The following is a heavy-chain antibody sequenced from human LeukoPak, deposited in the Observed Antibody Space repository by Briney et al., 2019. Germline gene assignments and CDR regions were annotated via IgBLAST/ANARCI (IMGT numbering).Heavy chain of an antibody. Sequence: GGSLRLSCAASEFTFSSYGMHWVRQAPGKGLEGVALISYDGTNKYYADSVKGRFTISRDNSKNTLDLKMNSLRDEDTAVYYCAKDIVVVVAAGYMDVWGKGTTVTVSS. V-gene: IGHV3-30*18. CDR1: EFTFSSYG. CDR2: ISYDGTNK. D-gene: IGHD2-15*01. J-gene: IGHJ6*03. CDR3: AKDIVVVVAAGYMDV.